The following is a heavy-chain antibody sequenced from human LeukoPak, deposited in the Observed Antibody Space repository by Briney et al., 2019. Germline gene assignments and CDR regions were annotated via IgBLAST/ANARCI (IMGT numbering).Heavy chain of an antibody. V-gene: IGHV3-7*01. Sequence: GGSLRLSCAASGFTFNRSWLNWVRQAPGRGLEWVANMDPSGSQKRYVDSVKGRFTISKDNPGTSLYLEISSLRTEDTAIYYCAIWASGNYWGQGTLVTVSS. CDR2: MDPSGSQK. CDR3: AIWASGNY. CDR1: GFTFNRSW. J-gene: IGHJ4*02. D-gene: IGHD3-10*01.